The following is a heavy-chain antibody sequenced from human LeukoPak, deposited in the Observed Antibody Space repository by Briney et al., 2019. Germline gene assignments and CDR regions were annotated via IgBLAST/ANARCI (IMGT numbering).Heavy chain of an antibody. V-gene: IGHV3-23*01. CDR1: GFTFSDYS. J-gene: IGHJ4*02. Sequence: GGSLRLSCAASGFTFSDYSMNWVRQAPGKGLEWVSAISGSGGGTYYADSVKGRFTISRDTSKNTLYLQMNSLRAEDTAVYYCAKWDYGVGFDNWGQGTLVTVSS. CDR2: ISGSGGGT. D-gene: IGHD4-17*01. CDR3: AKWDYGVGFDN.